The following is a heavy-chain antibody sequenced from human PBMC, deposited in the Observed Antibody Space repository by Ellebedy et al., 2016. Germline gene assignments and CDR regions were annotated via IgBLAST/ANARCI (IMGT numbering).Heavy chain of an antibody. CDR3: ARGCSELRYFDWLLTPGAFDI. CDR2: MNPNSGNT. J-gene: IGHJ3*02. Sequence: ASVKVSCXASGYTFTSYDINWVRQATGQGLEWMGWMNPNSGNTGYAQKFQGRVTMTRNTSISTAYMELSSLRSEDTAVYYCARGCSELRYFDWLLTPGAFDIWGQGTMVTVSS. V-gene: IGHV1-8*01. CDR1: GYTFTSYD. D-gene: IGHD3-9*01.